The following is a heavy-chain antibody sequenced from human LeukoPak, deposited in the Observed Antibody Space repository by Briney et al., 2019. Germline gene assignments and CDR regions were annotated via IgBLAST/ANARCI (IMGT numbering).Heavy chain of an antibody. Sequence: SETLSLTCTVSGGSISSSNDYWGWIRQPPGKGLEWIGSIYYSENTYYNPSLKSRVSISVDTSKNQFSLKLSSVTAADTAVYYCARDTSEEHTYFDYWGQGTLVTVSS. CDR2: IYYSENT. CDR1: GGSISSSNDY. J-gene: IGHJ4*02. D-gene: IGHD1-26*01. V-gene: IGHV4-39*02. CDR3: ARDTSEEHTYFDY.